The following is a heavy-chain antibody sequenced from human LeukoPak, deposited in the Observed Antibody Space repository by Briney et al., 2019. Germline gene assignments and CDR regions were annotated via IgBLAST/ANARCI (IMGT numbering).Heavy chain of an antibody. J-gene: IGHJ5*02. CDR2: VHPSGTT. V-gene: IGHV4-34*01. D-gene: IGHD2-15*01. Sequence: PSETLSLTCAVYGGSFSGYYGTWIRQPPGQGLEWIGEVHPSGTTNYDPSLESRLTISLDTSKNQLSLKLSSVTAADTAVYYCARGSTRDKFDPWGQGTLVTVSS. CDR3: ARGSTRDKFDP. CDR1: GGSFSGYY.